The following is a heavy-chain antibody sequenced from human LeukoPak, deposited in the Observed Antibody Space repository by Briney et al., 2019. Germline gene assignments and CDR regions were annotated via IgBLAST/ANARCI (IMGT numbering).Heavy chain of an antibody. Sequence: GGSLRLSCAASGFTFSSYSMNWVRQAPGKGLEWVSSISSSSSYIYYADSVKGRFTISRDNAKNSLYLQMNSLRAEDTAVYYCASTLNPNLYGGYDSWGQGTLVTVSS. V-gene: IGHV3-21*01. D-gene: IGHD5-12*01. CDR3: ASTLNPNLYGGYDS. CDR2: ISSSSSYI. CDR1: GFTFSSYS. J-gene: IGHJ5*02.